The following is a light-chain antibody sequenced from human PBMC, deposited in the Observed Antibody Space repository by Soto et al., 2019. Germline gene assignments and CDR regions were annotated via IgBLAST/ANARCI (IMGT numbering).Light chain of an antibody. V-gene: IGLV1-51*01. CDR3: GTWDSSLSARRV. CDR1: SSNIGNNY. Sequence: QSVLTQPPSVSAAPGQKVTISCSGSSSNIGNNYVSWYQQLPGTAPKLLIYDNNKRPSGIPDRFSGSKSGTSATLGITGLQTGDEADYYCGTWDSSLSARRVFGGGTKLTVL. J-gene: IGLJ2*01. CDR2: DNN.